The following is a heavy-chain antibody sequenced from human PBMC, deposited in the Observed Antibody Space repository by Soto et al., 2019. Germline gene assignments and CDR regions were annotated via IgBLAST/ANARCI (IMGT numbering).Heavy chain of an antibody. D-gene: IGHD3-3*01. Sequence: GGSLRLSCAASGFTFSSYAMHWVRQAPGKGLEWVAVISYDGSNKYYADSVKGRFTISRDNSKNTLYLQMNSLRAEDTAVYYCARGTRITIFGVVTADYGMDVWGQGTTVTVSS. J-gene: IGHJ6*02. V-gene: IGHV3-30-3*01. CDR1: GFTFSSYA. CDR2: ISYDGSNK. CDR3: ARGTRITIFGVVTADYGMDV.